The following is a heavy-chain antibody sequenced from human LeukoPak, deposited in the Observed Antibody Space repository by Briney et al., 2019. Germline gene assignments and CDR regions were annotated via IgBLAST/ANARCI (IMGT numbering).Heavy chain of an antibody. V-gene: IGHV4-34*01. CDR1: GGSFSGYY. D-gene: IGHD2-2*02. CDR2: INHSGST. Sequence: SETLSLTCAVYGGSFSGYYWSWIRQPPGKGREWMGEINHSGSTNYNPSLKSRVTISVDTSKNQFSLKLSSVTAADTAVYYCARVNQRGYCSSTSCYTWFDPWGQGTLVTVSS. CDR3: ARVNQRGYCSSTSCYTWFDP. J-gene: IGHJ5*02.